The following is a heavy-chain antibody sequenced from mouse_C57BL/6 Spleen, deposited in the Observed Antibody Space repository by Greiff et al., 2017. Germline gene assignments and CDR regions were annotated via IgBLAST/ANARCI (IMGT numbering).Heavy chain of an antibody. V-gene: IGHV1-50*01. Sequence: QVQLQRPGAELVKPGASVKLSCKASGYTFTSYWMQWVKQRPGQGLEWIGEIDPSDSYTNYNQKFKGKATLTVDTSAITAYMQLSSLTSEDSAVYYCARQLRLLAMDYWGQGTSVTVSS. J-gene: IGHJ4*01. CDR2: IDPSDSYT. D-gene: IGHD3-2*02. CDR1: GYTFTSYW. CDR3: ARQLRLLAMDY.